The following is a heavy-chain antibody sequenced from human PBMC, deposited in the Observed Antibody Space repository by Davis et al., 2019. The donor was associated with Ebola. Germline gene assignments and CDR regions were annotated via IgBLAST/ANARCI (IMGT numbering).Heavy chain of an antibody. Sequence: ESLKIPFAASGFTFSSYSINWVRQAPGKGLEWVSYISSSSSHIYYAHSVKDRFTISRDNARNSLYLQMNSLRAEDTAVYYCTRGFGYGDYDRYWRQGTLVTVSS. D-gene: IGHD4-17*01. CDR1: GFTFSSYS. J-gene: IGHJ4*02. CDR2: ISSSSSHI. CDR3: TRGFGYGDYDRY. V-gene: IGHV3-21*01.